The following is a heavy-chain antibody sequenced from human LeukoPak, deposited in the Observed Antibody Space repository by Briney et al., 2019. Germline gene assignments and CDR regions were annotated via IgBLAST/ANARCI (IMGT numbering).Heavy chain of an antibody. CDR2: ISYDGSNK. CDR3: AKGGYGDYFDY. J-gene: IGHJ4*02. Sequence: GGSLRLSCAASGFTFSSYGMHWVRQAPGKGLEWVAVISYDGSNKYYADSVKGRLTISRDNSKNTLYLQMNSLRAEDTAVYYCAKGGYGDYFDYWGQGTLVTVSS. CDR1: GFTFSSYG. D-gene: IGHD4-17*01. V-gene: IGHV3-30*18.